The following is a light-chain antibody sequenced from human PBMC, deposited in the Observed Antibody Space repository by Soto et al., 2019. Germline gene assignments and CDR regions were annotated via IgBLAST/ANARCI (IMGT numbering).Light chain of an antibody. J-gene: IGKJ2*01. CDR2: AAS. V-gene: IGKV1-39*01. Sequence: DIQMTQSPSSLSASVGDRVTITCRASQSISTYLNWYQQKPGKAPKLLIYAASSLQSGVPSRFSGSGSGTDFTLTISSLQPEHFATYYCQQSYSTPYTFGKGT. CDR1: QSISTY. CDR3: QQSYSTPYT.